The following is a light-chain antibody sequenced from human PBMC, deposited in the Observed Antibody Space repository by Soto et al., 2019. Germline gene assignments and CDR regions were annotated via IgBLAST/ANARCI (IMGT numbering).Light chain of an antibody. Sequence: QSALTQPASVSGSPGQSITISCTGTSSDIDDYDFVSWYQQHPGKAPKLIIYDVNTRPSVVSDRFSGSKSGNTASLTISWLQAEDEADYYCSSHTGSITWVFGGGTKLTVL. J-gene: IGLJ3*02. V-gene: IGLV2-14*03. CDR1: SSDIDDYDF. CDR3: SSHTGSITWV. CDR2: DVN.